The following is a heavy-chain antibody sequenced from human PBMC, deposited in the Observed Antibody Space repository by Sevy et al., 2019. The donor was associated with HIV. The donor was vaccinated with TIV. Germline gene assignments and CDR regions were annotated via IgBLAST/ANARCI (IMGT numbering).Heavy chain of an antibody. Sequence: ASVKVSCKASGGTFSSYAISWVRQAPGQGLEWMGGIIPIFGTANYAQKFQGRVTITADESTSTAYMELSSLRSEDTAVYYCARETGYCSGGSYSYWFDPWGQGTLVTVSS. CDR2: IIPIFGTA. D-gene: IGHD2-15*01. J-gene: IGHJ5*02. V-gene: IGHV1-69*13. CDR3: ARETGYCSGGSYSYWFDP. CDR1: GGTFSSYA.